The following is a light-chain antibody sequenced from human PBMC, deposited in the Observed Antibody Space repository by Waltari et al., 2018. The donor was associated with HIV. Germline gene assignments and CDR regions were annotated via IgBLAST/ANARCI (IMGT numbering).Light chain of an antibody. J-gene: IGKJ2*01. V-gene: IGKV3-20*01. CDR1: QTISSNY. Sequence: EIVLTQSPGTLSLSTGERATLSCRVSQTISSNYLAWYQQKPGQAPRLLIYGASSRATGIPDRFSGSGSGTDFTLTITKLEPEDFAVYYCQQYASSVSYTFGQGTKLEIK. CDR2: GAS. CDR3: QQYASSVSYT.